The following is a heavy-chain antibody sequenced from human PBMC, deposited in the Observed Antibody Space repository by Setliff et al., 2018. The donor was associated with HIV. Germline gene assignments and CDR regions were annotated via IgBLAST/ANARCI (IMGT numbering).Heavy chain of an antibody. CDR3: ATDLGSHALDP. D-gene: IGHD6-13*01. Sequence: VASVKVSCKASGYSFTTSGVSWVRQAPGQGLEWMGWINPDSGGTDYAQKFQGRVTMTRDTSLNTDYMEVRSLRSDDTAVYYCATDLGSHALDPWGQGTLVTVSS. J-gene: IGHJ5*02. V-gene: IGHV1-2*02. CDR1: GYSFTTSG. CDR2: INPDSGGT.